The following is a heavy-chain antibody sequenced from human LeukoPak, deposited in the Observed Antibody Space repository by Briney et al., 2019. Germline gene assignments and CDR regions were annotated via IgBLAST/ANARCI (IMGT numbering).Heavy chain of an antibody. CDR3: AKGERGYSGNVNYYYYGLNV. CDR1: GFTFSSYG. CDR2: ISYDGSNK. J-gene: IGHJ6*02. Sequence: GGSLRLSCAASGFTFSSYGMHWVRQAPGKGLEWVAVISYDGSNKYYADSVKGRFTISRDNSKNTLYLQMNSLRAEDTAVYYCAKGERGYSGNVNYYYYGLNVWGQGTTVTVSS. D-gene: IGHD5-12*01. V-gene: IGHV3-30*18.